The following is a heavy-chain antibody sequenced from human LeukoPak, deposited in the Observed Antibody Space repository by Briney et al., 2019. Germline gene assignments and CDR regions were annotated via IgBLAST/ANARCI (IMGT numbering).Heavy chain of an antibody. CDR3: TRLLEGQFKFDP. CDR1: GFTFSGSA. D-gene: IGHD1-26*01. J-gene: IGHJ5*02. V-gene: IGHV3-73*01. CDR2: IKSRTNNYAT. Sequence: GGSLRLSCAASGFTFSGSAIHWVRQASGKGLEWVARIKSRTNNYATAYAASVRGRFTISRDDSNNTAYLQMNSLKTEDTAVYYCTRLLEGQFKFDPWGQGTLVTVSS.